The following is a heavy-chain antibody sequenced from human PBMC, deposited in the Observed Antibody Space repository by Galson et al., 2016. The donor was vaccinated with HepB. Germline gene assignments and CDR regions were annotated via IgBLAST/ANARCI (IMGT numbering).Heavy chain of an antibody. CDR2: ISYDGSNA. CDR3: AKGGPNYYGSGSYSQLEF. D-gene: IGHD3-10*01. V-gene: IGHV3-30*18. Sequence: SLRLSCATAGFTFISSGMHWVRQAPGKGLEWATFISYDGSNAYYADSVKGRFTVTRDNSKNTLYLQMNSLRPEDTAVYYCAKGGPNYYGSGSYSQLEFWGQGTLVTVSS. J-gene: IGHJ4*02. CDR1: GFTFISSG.